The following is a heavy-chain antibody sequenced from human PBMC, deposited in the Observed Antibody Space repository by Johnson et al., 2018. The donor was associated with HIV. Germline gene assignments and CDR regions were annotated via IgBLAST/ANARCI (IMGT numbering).Heavy chain of an antibody. CDR1: GFTVSSNN. CDR3: ARASYVDAFDI. V-gene: IGHV3-7*03. D-gene: IGHD1-26*01. Sequence: VQLVESGGGWIQPGGSLRLSCAASGFTVSSNNMSWVRQAPGKGLEWVALISYDGSEKYYVDSVKGRFTISRDNAKNSLYLQMNSLRAEDTAVYYCARASYVDAFDIWGQGTMVTVSS. J-gene: IGHJ3*02. CDR2: ISYDGSEK.